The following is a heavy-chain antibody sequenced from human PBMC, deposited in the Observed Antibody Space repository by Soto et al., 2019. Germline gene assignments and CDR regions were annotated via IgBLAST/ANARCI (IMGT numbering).Heavy chain of an antibody. V-gene: IGHV6-1*01. CDR1: GESVSSNTAA. D-gene: IGHD5-18*01. CDR3: AREHGGEYTYRSYYYLFHGMDG. Sequence: QALSLACSNSGESVSSNTAACNWNRNSPSRGLEWLLRTYYRSKWYNDYPISVKGRITINPYTSKNRFSLQLNSVTHEDTDLYYCAREHGGEYTYRSYYYLFHGMDGWGQGTKVTVYS. CDR2: TYYRSKWYN. J-gene: IGHJ6*02.